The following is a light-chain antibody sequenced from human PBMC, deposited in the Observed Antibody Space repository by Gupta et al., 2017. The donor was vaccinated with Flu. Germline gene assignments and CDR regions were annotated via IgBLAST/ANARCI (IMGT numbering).Light chain of an antibody. CDR2: ATA. Sequence: RVTITCRSSQSISNYLNWYQQKPGKAPKVLIYATASLQTGVPSRFSGRGSGTNFTLTISSLHPDDFATYYCQQSYSTSITFGQGTRLAI. CDR3: QQSYSTSIT. J-gene: IGKJ5*01. CDR1: QSISNY. V-gene: IGKV1-39*01.